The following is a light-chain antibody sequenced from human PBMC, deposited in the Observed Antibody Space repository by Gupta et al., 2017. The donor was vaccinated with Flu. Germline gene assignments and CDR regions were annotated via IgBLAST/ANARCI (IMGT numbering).Light chain of an antibody. CDR2: DDS. CDR3: HVWDSSSDHPV. J-gene: IGLJ3*02. V-gene: IGLV3-21*02. Sequence: SYVLTQPPSVSVAPGQTATITCGGNNIGSKSVHWYQHKPGQAPLLVVYDDSDRPSGIPERISGANSGSTATLTISRVEAGDEADYYCHVWDSSSDHPVFGGGTKVTVL. CDR1: NIGSKS.